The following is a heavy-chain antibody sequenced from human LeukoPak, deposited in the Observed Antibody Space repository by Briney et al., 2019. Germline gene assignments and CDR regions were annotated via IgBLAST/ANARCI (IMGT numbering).Heavy chain of an antibody. CDR2: IYYSGST. CDR3: AREGWELNFDY. V-gene: IGHV4-61*01. D-gene: IGHD1-26*01. Sequence: SETLSLTCTVSGGSISSSSYYWGWIRQPPGKGLEWIGYIYYSGSTNYNPSLKSRVTISVDTSKNQFSLKLSSVTAADTAVYYCAREGWELNFDYWGQGTLVTVSS. CDR1: GGSISSSSYY. J-gene: IGHJ4*02.